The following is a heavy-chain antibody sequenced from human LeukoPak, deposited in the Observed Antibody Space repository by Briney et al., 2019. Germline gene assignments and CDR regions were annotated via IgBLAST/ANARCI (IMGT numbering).Heavy chain of an antibody. Sequence: SETLSLTCTVSGYSISSGYYWGWIRQPPGKGLEWIGSIYHSGSTYYNPSLKSRVTISVDTSKNQFSLKLSSVTAADTAVYYCARITMVRGGYYYGMDVWGQGTTVTVSS. D-gene: IGHD3-10*01. J-gene: IGHJ6*02. CDR1: GYSISSGYY. CDR2: IYHSGST. CDR3: ARITMVRGGYYYGMDV. V-gene: IGHV4-38-2*02.